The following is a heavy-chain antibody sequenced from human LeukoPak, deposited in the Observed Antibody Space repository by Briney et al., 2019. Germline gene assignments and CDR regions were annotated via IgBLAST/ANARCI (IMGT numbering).Heavy chain of an antibody. CDR3: ARDRMYYYDSSGYYSDAFDI. CDR1: GGSISSGDYY. V-gene: IGHV4-30-4*01. J-gene: IGHJ3*02. D-gene: IGHD3-22*01. CDR2: IYYSGST. Sequence: SETLSLTCTVSGGSISSGDYYWSWIRQPPGKGLEWIGYIYYSGSTYYNPSLKSRVTISVDTSKNQFSLKLSSVTAADTAVYYCARDRMYYYDSSGYYSDAFDIWGQGTMVTVSS.